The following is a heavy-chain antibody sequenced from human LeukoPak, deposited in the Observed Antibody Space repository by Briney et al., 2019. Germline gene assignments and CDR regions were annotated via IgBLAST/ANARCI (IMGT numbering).Heavy chain of an antibody. CDR2: ISGSGGST. D-gene: IGHD2-21*01. V-gene: IGHV3-23*01. J-gene: IGHJ5*02. Sequence: GGSLRLSXAASGFTFSSYAMSWVSQAPGKGLEWVSAISGSGGSTYYADSVKGGFTISRDNSKNTLYLQMNSLRAEDTAVYCCAKDPPVVVPDNWFDPWGQGTLVTVSS. CDR3: AKDPPVVVPDNWFDP. CDR1: GFTFSSYA.